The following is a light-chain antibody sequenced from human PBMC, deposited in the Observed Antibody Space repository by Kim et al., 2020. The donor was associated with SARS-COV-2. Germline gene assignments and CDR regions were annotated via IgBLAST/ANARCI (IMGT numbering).Light chain of an antibody. Sequence: RVTISCTGSSSNIGAVYDVHWYQQLPGTAPKLLIYGNSNRPSGVPDRFSGSKSGTSASLAITGLQAEDEADYYCQFYDSSLSVLYVFGTGTKVTVL. CDR2: GNS. V-gene: IGLV1-40*01. J-gene: IGLJ1*01. CDR3: QFYDSSLSVLYV. CDR1: SSNIGAVYD.